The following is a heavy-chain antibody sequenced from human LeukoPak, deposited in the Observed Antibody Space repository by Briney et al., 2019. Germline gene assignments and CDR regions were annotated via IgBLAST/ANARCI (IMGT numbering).Heavy chain of an antibody. CDR2: IYYSGST. Sequence: PSETLSLTCTVSGGSISSSSYYWGWIRQPPGKGLEWIGSIYYSGSTYYNPSLKSRVTISVDTSKNQFSLKLSSVTAADTAVYYCARDAAYYYGSGSYRNGNDYWGQGSLVTVSS. J-gene: IGHJ4*02. CDR3: ARDAAYYYGSGSYRNGNDY. CDR1: GGSISSSSYY. D-gene: IGHD3-10*01. V-gene: IGHV4-39*07.